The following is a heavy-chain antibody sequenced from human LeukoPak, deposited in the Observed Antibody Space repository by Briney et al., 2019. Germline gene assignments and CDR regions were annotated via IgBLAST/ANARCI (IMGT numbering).Heavy chain of an antibody. Sequence: ASVKLSCKASGSTFINYGIGWVRHAPAPGLEWMGWISPYNGRTKYAQNPQGRVTMTTDTSTSTAYMDLRSLTFDATAVYYCARLPTIVAPAWTHQPFDPWGQGTLVIVSS. CDR2: ISPYNGRT. V-gene: IGHV1-18*01. CDR1: GSTFINYG. J-gene: IGHJ5*02. D-gene: IGHD3-22*01. CDR3: ARLPTIVAPAWTHQPFDP.